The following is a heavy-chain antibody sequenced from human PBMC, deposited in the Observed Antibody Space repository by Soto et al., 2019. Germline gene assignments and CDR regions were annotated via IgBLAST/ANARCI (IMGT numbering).Heavy chain of an antibody. D-gene: IGHD3-22*01. CDR3: AKDSDSSGIYERSRFDP. CDR1: EFTFSSYA. J-gene: IGHJ5*02. V-gene: IGHV3-30*18. CDR2: ISYDGNYK. Sequence: QVQLVESGGGVVQPGRSLRLSCGASEFTFSSYAMHWVRQAPRKGLEWVAVISYDGNYKYYADSVKGRFTISRDNSNNTLYLQMNSLRVEDTAVYYCAKDSDSSGIYERSRFDPWGQGTLVTVSS.